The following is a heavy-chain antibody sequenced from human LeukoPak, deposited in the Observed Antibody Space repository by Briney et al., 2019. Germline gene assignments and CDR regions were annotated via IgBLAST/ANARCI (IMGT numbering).Heavy chain of an antibody. J-gene: IGHJ6*03. V-gene: IGHV3-33*06. CDR1: GFTVSSNY. CDR2: IWYDGSNK. Sequence: GGSLRLSCAASGFTVSSNYMSWVRQAPGKGLEWVAVIWYDGSNKYYADSVKGRFTISRDNSKNTLYLQMNSLRAEDTAVYYCAKDGGYGLYYYYYYMDVWGKGTTVTVSS. CDR3: AKDGGYGLYYYYYYMDV. D-gene: IGHD2-15*01.